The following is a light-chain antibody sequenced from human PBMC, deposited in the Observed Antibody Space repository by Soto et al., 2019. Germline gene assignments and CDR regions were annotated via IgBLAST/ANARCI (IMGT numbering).Light chain of an antibody. Sequence: QSALTQPASVSRSPGQSITLSCTGTSSDIGGYDYVSWYQRHPGKAPKLIIYDVNNRPSGVSNRFSGSKSGNTASLTISGLQAEDEAYYYCTSYASGSSHVVFGGGTKVTFL. V-gene: IGLV2-14*01. CDR3: TSYASGSSHVV. CDR1: SSDIGGYDY. J-gene: IGLJ2*01. CDR2: DVN.